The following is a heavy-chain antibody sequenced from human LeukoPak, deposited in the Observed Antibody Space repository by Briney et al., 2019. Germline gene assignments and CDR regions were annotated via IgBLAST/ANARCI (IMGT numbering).Heavy chain of an antibody. J-gene: IGHJ4*02. CDR2: ISSNGENT. CDR3: VRGTGY. CDR1: GFTFSTYV. Sequence: GGSLRLSCSVSGFTFSTYVMHWVRQAPGKGLEYVSAISSNGENTYYADSVKGRFTISRDDSKNTLYLQMSSLRADDTAVYYCVRGTGYWGQGTLVTVSS. V-gene: IGHV3-64D*06.